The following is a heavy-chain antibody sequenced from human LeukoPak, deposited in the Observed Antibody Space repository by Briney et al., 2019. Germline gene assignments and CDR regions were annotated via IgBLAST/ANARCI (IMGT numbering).Heavy chain of an antibody. D-gene: IGHD2-8*01. CDR1: SGSIRTSY. J-gene: IGHJ4*02. V-gene: IGHV4-59*01. Sequence: SETLSLTCTVSSGSIRTSYCSWIRQPPGKGLEWIGYIYYSGSTNYNPSLKSRVSISVDTSRNQFSLKLSSVTAADTAVYYCARAPNPDFFDDWGQGTLVTVSS. CDR2: IYYSGST. CDR3: ARAPNPDFFDD.